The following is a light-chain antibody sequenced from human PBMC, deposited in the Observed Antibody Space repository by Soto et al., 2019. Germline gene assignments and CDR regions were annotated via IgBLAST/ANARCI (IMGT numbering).Light chain of an antibody. CDR2: DVS. V-gene: IGLV2-14*01. J-gene: IGLJ1*01. CDR1: SSDVGGYNY. Sequence: QSVLTQPASVSGSPGQSIATSCTGASSDVGGYNYVSWYQQHPGKAPRLMIYDVSNRPSGVSDRFSGSKSGNTASLTISGLQAEDEAEYYCSSYTSSSTDVFGTGTKVTVL. CDR3: SSYTSSSTDV.